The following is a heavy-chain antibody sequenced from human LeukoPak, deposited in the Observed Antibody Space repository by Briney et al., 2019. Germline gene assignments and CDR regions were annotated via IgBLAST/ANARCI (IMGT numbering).Heavy chain of an antibody. Sequence: PGGSLRLSCAASGFTFSSYGMHWVRQAPGKGLEWVAVIWYDGSNKYYADSVKGRFTISRDNSKNTLYLQMNSLRTEDTAVYYCARDAREYYDSSGYYYGYWGQGTLVTVSS. CDR3: ARDAREYYDSSGYYYGY. CDR2: IWYDGSNK. CDR1: GFTFSSYG. V-gene: IGHV3-30*19. D-gene: IGHD3-22*01. J-gene: IGHJ4*02.